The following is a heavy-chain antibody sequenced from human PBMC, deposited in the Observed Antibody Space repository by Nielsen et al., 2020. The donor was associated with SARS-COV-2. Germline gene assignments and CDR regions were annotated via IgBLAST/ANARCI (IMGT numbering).Heavy chain of an antibody. D-gene: IGHD3-3*01. CDR2: ISGSGGST. Sequence: GESLKISCAASGFTFSSYAMSWVRQAPGKGLEWVSAISGSGGSTYYADSVKGRFTISRDNSKNTLYLQMNSLRAEDTAVYYCAIIWSGYTDAFDIWGQGTIVTVSS. J-gene: IGHJ3*02. CDR1: GFTFSSYA. CDR3: AIIWSGYTDAFDI. V-gene: IGHV3-23*01.